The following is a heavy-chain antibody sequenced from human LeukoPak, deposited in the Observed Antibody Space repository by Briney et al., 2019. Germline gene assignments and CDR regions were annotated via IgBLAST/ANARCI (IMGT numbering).Heavy chain of an antibody. V-gene: IGHV4-59*12. CDR1: GGSISSYY. D-gene: IGHD3-10*01. J-gene: IGHJ6*03. CDR2: IYYSGST. CDR3: ARELRSRYYGSGSYYRYYYMDV. Sequence: SETLSLTCTVSGGSISSYYWSWIRQPPGKGLEWIGYIYYSGSTNYKPSLKSRVTISVDTSKNQFSLKLSSVTAADTAVYYCARELRSRYYGSGSYYRYYYMDVWGKGTTVTVSS.